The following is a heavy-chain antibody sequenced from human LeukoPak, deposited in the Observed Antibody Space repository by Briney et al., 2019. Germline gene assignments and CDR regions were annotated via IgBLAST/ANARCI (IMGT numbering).Heavy chain of an antibody. CDR2: IFHSGST. V-gene: IGHV4-30-2*01. Sequence: SQTLSLTCTVSGGSISSGDYYWSWIRQPPGKGLEWIGFIFHSGSTFYNPSLKSRVAISVDRSKSQFSLKLSSVTAADTAVYYCTRHVIDFSYFDYWSQGTLVTVSS. CDR1: GGSISSGDYY. CDR3: TRHVIDFSYFDY. J-gene: IGHJ4*02.